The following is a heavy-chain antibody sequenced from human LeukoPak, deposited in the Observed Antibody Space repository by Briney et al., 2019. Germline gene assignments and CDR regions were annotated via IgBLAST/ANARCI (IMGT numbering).Heavy chain of an antibody. V-gene: IGHV1-18*01. CDR1: VYTLTNYG. CDR3: ARGVVTATPHFGY. CDR2: ISAYNGNT. D-gene: IGHD2-21*02. Sequence: GASVTVSFQSSVYTLTNYGISWVRQAPGQGRAGMGWISAYNGNTNYAQKLQGRVTMTTDTSTSTAYMELRSLGSDDTAVYYCARGVVTATPHFGYWGQGTLVTVSS. J-gene: IGHJ4*02.